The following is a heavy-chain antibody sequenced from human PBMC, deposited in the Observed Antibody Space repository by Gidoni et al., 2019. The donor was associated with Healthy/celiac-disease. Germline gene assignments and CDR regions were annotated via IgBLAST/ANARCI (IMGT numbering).Heavy chain of an antibody. CDR1: GFTFSSYA. D-gene: IGHD2-15*01. J-gene: IGHJ3*02. CDR3: ARDQCSGGSCSPDAFDI. V-gene: IGHV3-30*04. Sequence: QVQLVASGGGVVQPGRSLRLSCAASGFTFSSYAMHWVRQAPGKGLEWVAVISYDGSNKYYADSVKGRFTISRDNSKNTLYLQMNSLRAEDTAVYYCARDQCSGGSCSPDAFDIWGQGTMVTVSS. CDR2: ISYDGSNK.